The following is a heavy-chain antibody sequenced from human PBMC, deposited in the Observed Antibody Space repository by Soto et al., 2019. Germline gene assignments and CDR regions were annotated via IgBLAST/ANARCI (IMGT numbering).Heavy chain of an antibody. CDR3: ARDIVVEGASSWFDP. Sequence: SETLSLTCTVSGGSISSGDYYWSWIRQPPGKGLEWIGYIYYSGSTYYNPSLKSRVTISVDTSKNQFSLKLSSVTAADTAVYYCARDIVVEGASSWFDPWGQGTLVTVSS. J-gene: IGHJ5*02. CDR1: GGSISSGDYY. V-gene: IGHV4-30-4*01. CDR2: IYYSGST. D-gene: IGHD2-15*01.